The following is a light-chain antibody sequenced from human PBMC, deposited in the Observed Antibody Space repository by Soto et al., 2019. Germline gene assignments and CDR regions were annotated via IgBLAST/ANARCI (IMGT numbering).Light chain of an antibody. CDR2: DVS. Sequence: QSALTQPRSVSGSPGQSVTISCTGTSSDVGGYNYVSWYQQHPGKAPKPMIYDVSKRPSGVPDRFSGSKSGNTASLTISGLQAEDEADYYCCSYAGSYPLVFGTGTKVTVL. CDR3: CSYAGSYPLV. CDR1: SSDVGGYNY. J-gene: IGLJ1*01. V-gene: IGLV2-11*01.